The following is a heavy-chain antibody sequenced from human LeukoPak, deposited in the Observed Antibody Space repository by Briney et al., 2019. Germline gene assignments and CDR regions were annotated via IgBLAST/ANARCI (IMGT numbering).Heavy chain of an antibody. J-gene: IGHJ4*02. CDR1: GYTFTAYF. CDR2: FNPINGGT. D-gene: IGHD1-14*01. V-gene: IGHV1-2*06. Sequence: ASVKVSCKASGYTFTAYFIHWVRQAPGQGLEWMGLFNPINGGTDSGQKFRGRVTMTRDTSISTAYMELNRLRSDDTAVYYCARAEVGTNWGKGTLVTVSS. CDR3: ARAEVGTN.